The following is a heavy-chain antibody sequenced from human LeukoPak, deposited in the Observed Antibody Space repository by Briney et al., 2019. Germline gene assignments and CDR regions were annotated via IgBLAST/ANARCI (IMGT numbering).Heavy chain of an antibody. CDR3: ARDKIVGPTTLDY. CDR1: GFTFSGYW. J-gene: IGHJ4*02. CDR2: IKQDGNEK. D-gene: IGHD1-26*01. V-gene: IGHV3-7*01. Sequence: GGSLRLSCAASGFTFSGYWMSWVRQTPEKGLEWVANIKQDGNEKYYVDSVKGRFTISRDNAKNSLYLQMNSLRADDTAIYYCARDKIVGPTTLDYWGQGTLVTVSS.